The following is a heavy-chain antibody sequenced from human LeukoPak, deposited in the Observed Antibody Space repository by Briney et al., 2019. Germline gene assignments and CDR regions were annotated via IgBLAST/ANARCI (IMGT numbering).Heavy chain of an antibody. Sequence: ASVKVSCKASGGTFSSYAISWVRQAPGQGLEWMGRINPNSGGTNSAQKFQGRVTMTRDTSISTAYMELNRLTSDDTAVYYCARDIGSSSDYWGQGTLVSVSS. CDR2: INPNSGGT. V-gene: IGHV1-2*06. J-gene: IGHJ4*02. CDR1: GGTFSSYA. CDR3: ARDIGSSSDY. D-gene: IGHD1-26*01.